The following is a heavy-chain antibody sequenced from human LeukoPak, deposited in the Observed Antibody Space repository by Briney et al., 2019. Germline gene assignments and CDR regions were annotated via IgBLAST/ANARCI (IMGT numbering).Heavy chain of an antibody. V-gene: IGHV3-64*01. D-gene: IGHD3-10*01. CDR3: AKDTRYGSGSQYYYGMDV. CDR1: GFTFSSYA. Sequence: GGSLRLSCAASGFTFSSYAMHWVRQAPGKGLEYVSAISSNGGSTYYANSVKGRFTISRDNSKNTLYLQMNSLRAEDTAVYYCAKDTRYGSGSQYYYGMDVWGQGTTVTVSS. J-gene: IGHJ6*02. CDR2: ISSNGGST.